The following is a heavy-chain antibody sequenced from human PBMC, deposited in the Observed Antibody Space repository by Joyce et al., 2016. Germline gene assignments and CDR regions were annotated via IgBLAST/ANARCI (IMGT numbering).Heavy chain of an antibody. D-gene: IGHD5-24*01. CDR1: GFNFSHHW. Sequence: EVQLVESGGGLVQPGGSLRLSCAASGFNFSHHWMSWVRQAPGKGLEGVGHIKTDGSEQYYVDSVRGRFTISRDNAKKSLYLQMNSLRAEDTGVYYCVRDRGWLQFDHWGQGTLVPVSS. V-gene: IGHV3-7*01. CDR3: VRDRGWLQFDH. CDR2: IKTDGSEQ. J-gene: IGHJ4*02.